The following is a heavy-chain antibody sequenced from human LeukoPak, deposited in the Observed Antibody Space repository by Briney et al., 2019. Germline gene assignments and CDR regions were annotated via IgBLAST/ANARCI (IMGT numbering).Heavy chain of an antibody. V-gene: IGHV3-7*03. D-gene: IGHD2-15*01. Sequence: GGSLRLSCAASGFTFSNYWMSWVRQAPGKGLEWVANIKPDGNRKYYVDSVKGRFTISRDNAKNSLYLQMNSLRAEDTAEYYCAKQEQVVVVVAAMDYWGQGTLVTVSS. CDR2: IKPDGNRK. J-gene: IGHJ4*02. CDR1: GFTFSNYW. CDR3: AKQEQVVVVVAAMDY.